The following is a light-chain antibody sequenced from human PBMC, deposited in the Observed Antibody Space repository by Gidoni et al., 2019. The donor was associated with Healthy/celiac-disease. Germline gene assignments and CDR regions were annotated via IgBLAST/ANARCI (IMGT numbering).Light chain of an antibody. CDR1: QSVLYSSNNKNY. CDR3: QQYYSTPFT. J-gene: IGKJ3*01. V-gene: IGKV4-1*01. Sequence: DIVMTQSPDSLAVSLGERATINCKSSQSVLYSSNNKNYLAWYQQKPRQPPQLLIYWASTRDSGVPDRFSGSGSGTDFTPTISSLPAEDVAVYYCQQYYSTPFTFGPGTKVDIK. CDR2: WAS.